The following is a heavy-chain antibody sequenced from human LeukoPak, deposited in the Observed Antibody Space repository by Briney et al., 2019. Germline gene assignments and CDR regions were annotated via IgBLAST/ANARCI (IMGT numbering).Heavy chain of an antibody. J-gene: IGHJ4*02. CDR1: GYSFPTYW. D-gene: IGHD6-6*01. V-gene: IGHV5-51*01. CDR2: IYPGDSDT. Sequence: GESLKISCKGSGYSFPTYWIGWVRQMPGKGLEWMGIIYPGDSDTRYSPSFQGQVTISADKSISTAYLQWSSLKASDTAMYYCARSAFSSSSPPFDYWGQGTLVTVSS. CDR3: ARSAFSSSSPPFDY.